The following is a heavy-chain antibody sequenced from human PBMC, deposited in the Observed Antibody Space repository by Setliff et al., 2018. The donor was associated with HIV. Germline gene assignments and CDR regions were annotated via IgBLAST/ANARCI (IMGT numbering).Heavy chain of an antibody. CDR3: ARTTSLFPGMAAAQPWYYYYYMDA. CDR2: IYYSGSA. CDR1: GGSLNSNY. V-gene: IGHV4-59*08. D-gene: IGHD6-13*01. J-gene: IGHJ6*03. Sequence: TSETLSLTCTVSGGSLNSNYWSWIRQPPGEGLEWIGFIYYSGSASYNPSLKSRVTISIDTSKNHFSLKLTSVTAADTAVYYCARTTSLFPGMAAAQPWYYYYYMDAWGKGTTVTVSS.